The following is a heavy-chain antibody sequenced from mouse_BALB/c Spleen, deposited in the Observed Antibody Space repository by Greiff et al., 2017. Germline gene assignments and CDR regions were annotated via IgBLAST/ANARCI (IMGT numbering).Heavy chain of an antibody. Sequence: EVQLQESGAELVKPGASVKLSCTASGFNIKDTYMHWVKQRPEQGLEWIGRIDPANGNTKYDPKFQGKATITADTSSNTAYLQLSSLTSEDTAVYYCARWGLRYPYYFDYWGQGTTLTVSS. CDR1: GFNIKDTY. V-gene: IGHV14-3*02. D-gene: IGHD1-1*01. CDR3: ARWGLRYPYYFDY. J-gene: IGHJ2*01. CDR2: IDPANGNT.